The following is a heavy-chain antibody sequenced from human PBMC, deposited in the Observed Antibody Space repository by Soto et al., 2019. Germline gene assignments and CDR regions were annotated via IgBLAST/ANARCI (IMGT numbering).Heavy chain of an antibody. CDR2: INPSGGST. V-gene: IGHV1-46*01. J-gene: IGHJ4*02. CDR1: GYTFTSYY. CDR3: ARVGRQNYYDSSGYINY. D-gene: IGHD3-22*01. Sequence: ASVKVSCKASGYTFTSYYMHWVRQAPGQGLEWMGIINPSGGSTSYAQKFQGRVTMTRDTSTSTVYMELSSLRSEDTAVYYCARVGRQNYYDSSGYINYWGQGTLVTVYS.